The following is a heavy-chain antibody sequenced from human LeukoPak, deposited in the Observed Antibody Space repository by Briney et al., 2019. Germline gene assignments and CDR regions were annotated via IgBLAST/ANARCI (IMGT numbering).Heavy chain of an antibody. D-gene: IGHD5-18*01. V-gene: IGHV4-59*08. J-gene: IGHJ4*02. CDR3: ARLRYSYGYPYYFDY. CDR2: IYYSGST. CDR1: GGSISSYY. Sequence: SETLSLTCTVSGGSISSYYWSWIRQPPGKGLEWIGYIYYSGSTNYNPSLKSRVTISVDTSKNQFSLKLSSVTAADTAVYYCARLRYSYGYPYYFDYWGQGTLVTVSS.